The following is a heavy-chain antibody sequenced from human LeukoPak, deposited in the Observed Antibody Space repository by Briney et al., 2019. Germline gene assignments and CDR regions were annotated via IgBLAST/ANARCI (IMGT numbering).Heavy chain of an antibody. V-gene: IGHV1-3*01. CDR3: ARAVVVVAATPIGWFDP. D-gene: IGHD2-15*01. J-gene: IGHJ5*02. Sequence: GASVKVSCKASGYTFTSYAMHWVRQAPGQRLEWMGWINAGNGNTKYSQKFQGRVTITRDTSASTAYMELSSLRSEDTAVYYCARAVVVVAATPIGWFDPWGQGTLVTVS. CDR1: GYTFTSYA. CDR2: INAGNGNT.